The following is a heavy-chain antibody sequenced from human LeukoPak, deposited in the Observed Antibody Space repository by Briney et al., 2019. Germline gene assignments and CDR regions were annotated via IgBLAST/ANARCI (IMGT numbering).Heavy chain of an antibody. Sequence: PSETLSLTCTVSGGSISSYYWSWIRQPPGKGLEWIGYIYYSGSTNYNPSLKSRVTISVDTSKNQFSLKLSSVTAADTAVYYSARVLVGCSGGSCYDPARYYYGMDVWGQGTTVTVSS. CDR1: GGSISSYY. J-gene: IGHJ6*02. D-gene: IGHD2-15*01. V-gene: IGHV4-59*01. CDR3: ARVLVGCSGGSCYDPARYYYGMDV. CDR2: IYYSGST.